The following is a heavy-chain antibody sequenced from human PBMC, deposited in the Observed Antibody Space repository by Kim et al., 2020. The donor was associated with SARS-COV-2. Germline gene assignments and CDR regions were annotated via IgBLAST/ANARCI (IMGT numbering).Heavy chain of an antibody. J-gene: IGHJ4*02. CDR3: ARARKILYSSGWYGSYYFDY. V-gene: IGHV3-66*01. CDR2: IYSGGST. CDR1: GFTVSSNY. D-gene: IGHD6-19*01. Sequence: GGSLRLSCAASGFTVSSNYMSWVRQAPGKGLEWVSVIYSGGSTYYADSVKGRFTISRDNSKNTLYLQMNSLRAEDTAVYYCARARKILYSSGWYGSYYFDYWGQGTLVTVSS.